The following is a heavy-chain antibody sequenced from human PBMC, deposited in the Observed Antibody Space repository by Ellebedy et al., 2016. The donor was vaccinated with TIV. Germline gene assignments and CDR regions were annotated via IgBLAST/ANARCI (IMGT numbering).Heavy chain of an antibody. CDR3: AAGNGWLDF. D-gene: IGHD2-8*01. CDR2: VFYNGST. J-gene: IGHJ5*01. V-gene: IGHV4-59*08. CDR1: RAPFWGYF. Sequence: MPSETLSLTCTVSRAPFWGYFCSWLRQSPVKGLESIGYVFYNGSTNYDPSFKSRVSMSADTSKNQFSLKLKSVTPADTAVYYCAAGNGWLDFWGPGILVTVSS.